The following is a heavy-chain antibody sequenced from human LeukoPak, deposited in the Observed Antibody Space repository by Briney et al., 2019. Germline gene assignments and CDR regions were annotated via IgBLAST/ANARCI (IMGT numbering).Heavy chain of an antibody. CDR2: INAGTGDT. Sequence: ASVKVSCKASGYIFTGYAMHWVRQAPGQSLEWMGWINAGTGDTGYSPKFQGRVTITRDTSATTAYMVLSSLRSEDTAMYYCTRGISTISLWVGEPHAFDIWGQGTMVTVSS. J-gene: IGHJ3*02. CDR3: TRGISTISLWVGEPHAFDI. D-gene: IGHD3-10*01. CDR1: GYIFTGYA. V-gene: IGHV1-3*01.